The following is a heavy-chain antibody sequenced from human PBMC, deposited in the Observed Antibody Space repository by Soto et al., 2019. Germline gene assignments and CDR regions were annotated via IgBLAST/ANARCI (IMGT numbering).Heavy chain of an antibody. CDR3: TRASLERPTNLDY. CDR2: IKGDGSST. CDR1: GFTFSNYW. V-gene: IGHV3-74*01. D-gene: IGHD1-1*01. Sequence: EVQLVASGGGLVQPGGSLRLSCAASGFTFSNYWMHWVRLTPGKGLVWVSRIKGDGSSTLYADSVKGRFTISRDNTKSTLFLQMNSLGAEDTALYYCTRASLERPTNLDYWGHGTGVPVSP. J-gene: IGHJ4*01.